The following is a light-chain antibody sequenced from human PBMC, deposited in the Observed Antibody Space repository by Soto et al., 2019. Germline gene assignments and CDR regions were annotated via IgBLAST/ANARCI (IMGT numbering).Light chain of an antibody. J-gene: IGKJ4*01. V-gene: IGKV3-11*01. CDR3: QQRSNWPPGLT. CDR1: QSVSSY. Sequence: TALTQSLDTLSLSPAERATHSCRASQSVSSYLAWYQQKPGQAPRLLIYDASNRATGIPARFSGSGSGTDFTLTISSLEPEDFAVYYCQQRSNWPPGLTFGGGTKVDIK. CDR2: DAS.